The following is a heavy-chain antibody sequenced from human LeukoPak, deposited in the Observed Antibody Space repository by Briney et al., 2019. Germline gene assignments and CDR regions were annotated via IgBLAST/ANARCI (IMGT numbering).Heavy chain of an antibody. V-gene: IGHV3-23*01. Sequence: GGSLRLSCAASGFTFSSYAIGWARQAPGKGLEWFSAISGNSGSDTYYAGAVRGRPTISRDNSKTTLFLEMNSLRAEDTAVYYCAKGSSSGRPYFFDYWGQGPLLPVSS. CDR2: ISGNSGSDT. CDR3: AKGSSSGRPYFFDY. D-gene: IGHD3-10*01. CDR1: GFTFSSYA. J-gene: IGHJ4*02.